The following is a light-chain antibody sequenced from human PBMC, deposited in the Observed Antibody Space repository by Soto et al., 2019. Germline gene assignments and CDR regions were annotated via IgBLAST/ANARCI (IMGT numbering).Light chain of an antibody. V-gene: IGKV3-20*01. J-gene: IGKJ4*01. CDR2: GAS. Sequence: ESGLTQAPCALTLHHGERATLSGRVSQSVSNNYLAWYQQKPGQAPRILIYGASSRATGIPDRFSGSGSGTDFTLSISRLKPEDFAVYYCQQYDKLLYTFAGGTKVDIK. CDR3: QQYDKLLYT. CDR1: QSVSNNY.